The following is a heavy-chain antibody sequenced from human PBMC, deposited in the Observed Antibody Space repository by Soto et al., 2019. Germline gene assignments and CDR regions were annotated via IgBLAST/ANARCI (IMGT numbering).Heavy chain of an antibody. CDR3: ASQGATQWLGRLPQPPNGTDV. CDR2: IYYSGST. Sequence: SETLSLTCTVSGGSISTSSYYWGWIRQPPGKGLEWIGSIYYSGSTYYNPSLKSRVTISVDTSKNQFSLKLSSVTAADTAVYYCASQGATQWLGRLPQPPNGTDVPGPAPTLTLSS. D-gene: IGHD6-19*01. CDR1: GGSISTSSYY. J-gene: IGHJ6*02. V-gene: IGHV4-39*01.